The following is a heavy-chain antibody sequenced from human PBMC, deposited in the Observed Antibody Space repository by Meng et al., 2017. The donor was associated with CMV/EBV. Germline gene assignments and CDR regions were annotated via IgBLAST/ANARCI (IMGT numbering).Heavy chain of an antibody. V-gene: IGHV3-21*01. CDR2: ISSSSSYI. CDR3: ARMEGYCSSTSCNYYYGMDV. J-gene: IGHJ6*02. D-gene: IGHD2-2*01. CDR1: GFTFSSYS. Sequence: GESLKISCAASGFTFSSYSMNWVRQAPGKGLEWVSSISSSSSYIYYADSVKGRFTISRDNAKNSLYLQMNSLRAEDTAVYYCARMEGYCSSTSCNYYYGMDVWGQGTTVTVSS.